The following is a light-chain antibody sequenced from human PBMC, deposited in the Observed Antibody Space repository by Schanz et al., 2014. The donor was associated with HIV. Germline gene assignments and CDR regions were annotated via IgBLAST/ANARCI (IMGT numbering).Light chain of an antibody. V-gene: IGLV1-40*01. CDR3: QSYDNRLSVVV. CDR2: DNN. J-gene: IGLJ2*01. Sequence: QSVLTQPPSVSGAPGQRVTMSFPFISSPLGAGYSFPFSPPFPFKAPTLLIYDNNHRPSGVPDRFSGSKSGTSASLAITGLQAEDEADYYCQSYDNRLSVVVFGGGTKLTVL. CDR1: SSPLGAGYS.